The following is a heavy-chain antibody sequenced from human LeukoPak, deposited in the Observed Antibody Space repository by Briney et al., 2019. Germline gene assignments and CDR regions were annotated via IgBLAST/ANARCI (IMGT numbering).Heavy chain of an antibody. J-gene: IGHJ3*02. Sequence: SETLSLTCTVSGGSISSGSYYWSWIRQPPGKGLEWIGYIYYSGSTNYNPSLKSRVTISVDTSKNQFSLKLSSVTAADTAVYYCARGRLLWFGELFDAFDIWGQGTMVTVSS. CDR3: ARGRLLWFGELFDAFDI. V-gene: IGHV4-61*01. CDR1: GGSISSGSYY. D-gene: IGHD3-10*01. CDR2: IYYSGST.